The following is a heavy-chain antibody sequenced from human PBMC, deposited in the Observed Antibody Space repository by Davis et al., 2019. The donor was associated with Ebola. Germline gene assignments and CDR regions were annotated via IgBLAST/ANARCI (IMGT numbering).Heavy chain of an antibody. V-gene: IGHV1-18*04. CDR2: ISAYNGNT. CDR3: ARDRNGGSYDFDY. CDR1: GYTFTSYG. J-gene: IGHJ4*02. D-gene: IGHD1-26*01. Sequence: ASVKVSCKASGYTFTSYGISWVRQAPGQGLEWMGWISAYNGNTNYAQKFQGRVTITADKSTSTAYMELSSLRSEDTAVYYCARDRNGGSYDFDYWGQGTLVTVSS.